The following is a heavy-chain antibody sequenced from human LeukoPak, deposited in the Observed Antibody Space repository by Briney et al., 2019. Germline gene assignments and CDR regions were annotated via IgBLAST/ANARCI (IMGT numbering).Heavy chain of an antibody. D-gene: IGHD3-10*01. J-gene: IGHJ4*02. CDR1: GGTFSSYA. CDR2: IIPIFGTA. Sequence: ASVKASCKASGGTFSSYAISWVRQAPGQGLEWMGGIIPIFGTANYAQKFQGRVTITADKSTSTAYMELSSLRSEDTAVYYCARASRGLLWFGELSYFDYWGQGTLVTVSS. CDR3: ARASRGLLWFGELSYFDY. V-gene: IGHV1-69*06.